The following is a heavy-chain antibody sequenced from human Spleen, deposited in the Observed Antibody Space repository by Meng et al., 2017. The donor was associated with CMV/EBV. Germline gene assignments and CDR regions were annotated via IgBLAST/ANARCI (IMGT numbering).Heavy chain of an antibody. D-gene: IGHD3-22*01. CDR2: INPNSGGT. J-gene: IGHJ4*02. CDR1: GYTFTGFY. Sequence: ASVKVSCKASGYTFTGFYMHWVRQAPGQGLEWMGRINPNSGGTDYAQRFQGRVTMTRDTSISTAYMELSRLRSDDTAVYYCARALQVTSPNYYDSTGYYFDLDYFDYWGQGTLVTVSS. CDR3: ARALQVTSPNYYDSTGYYFDLDYFDY. V-gene: IGHV1-2*06.